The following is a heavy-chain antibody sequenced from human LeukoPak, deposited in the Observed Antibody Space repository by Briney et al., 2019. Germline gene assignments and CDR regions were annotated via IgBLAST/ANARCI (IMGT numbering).Heavy chain of an antibody. V-gene: IGHV3-23*01. CDR2: ISGSGGST. CDR1: GFTFRSYA. CDR3: ANYYYDSSGYYYVSH. D-gene: IGHD3-22*01. J-gene: IGHJ4*02. Sequence: PGGSLRLSCAASGFTFRSYAMRWVRRAPGKGLEGGSAISGSGGSTYYADSVKGRFTISRDNSKNTLYLQMNSLTANDTAVYYCANYYYDSSGYYYVSHWGQGTLVTVSS.